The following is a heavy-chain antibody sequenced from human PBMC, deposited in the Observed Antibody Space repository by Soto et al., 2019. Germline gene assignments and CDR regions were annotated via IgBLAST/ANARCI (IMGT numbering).Heavy chain of an antibody. CDR3: ARSGSYDNWFDP. CDR2: IYYSGST. CDR1: GGSISRGGYY. D-gene: IGHD1-26*01. Sequence: SETLSLTCTVSGGSISRGGYYWIWIRQHPGKGLEWIGYIYYSGSTYYNPSLKSRVTISVDTSKNQFSLKLSSVTAADTAVYYCARSGSYDNWFDPWGQGTLVTVSS. V-gene: IGHV4-31*03. J-gene: IGHJ5*02.